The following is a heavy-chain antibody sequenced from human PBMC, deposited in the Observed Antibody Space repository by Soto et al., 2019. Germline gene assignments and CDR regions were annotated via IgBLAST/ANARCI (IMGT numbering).Heavy chain of an antibody. CDR1: GESISSGGYY. CDR2: IYDSESA. V-gene: IGHV4-31*03. D-gene: IGHD6-6*01. J-gene: IGHJ4*02. Sequence: QVQLQESGPGLVKASQTLSLICSVSGESISSGGYYWSWIRHHPGKGLEWIGYIYDSESAYYNPSLKSRVTFSMDTSKNHFAMNLSSVTAADTAVYYCARASSSSSAADYWGQGTLITVSS. CDR3: ARASSSSSAADY.